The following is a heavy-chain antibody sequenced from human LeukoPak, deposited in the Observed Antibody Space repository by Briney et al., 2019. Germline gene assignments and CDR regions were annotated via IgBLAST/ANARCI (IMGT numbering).Heavy chain of an antibody. V-gene: IGHV3-7*01. CDR1: GFTFSNYW. Sequence: GGSLRLSWAASGFTFSNYWMSWVRQAPGKGLEWVANIKEDGSAKYYVDSVKGRFTISRDNAKNSLFLQMDSLRAEDTAVYYCAKDRAAWYYFDYWGQGTLVTVSS. CDR3: AKDRAAWYYFDY. CDR2: IKEDGSAK. J-gene: IGHJ4*02.